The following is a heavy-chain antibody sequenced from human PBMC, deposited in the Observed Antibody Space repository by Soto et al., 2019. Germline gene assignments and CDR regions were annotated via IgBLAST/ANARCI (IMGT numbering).Heavy chain of an antibody. CDR2: IWYDGSNK. J-gene: IGHJ6*02. V-gene: IGHV3-33*08. CDR1: GFTFSSYV. CDR3: ARDSNYYYGMDV. Sequence: PGGSLRLSCAASGFTFSSYVMHWVRQAPGKGLEWVAVIWYDGSNKYYADSVKGRFTISRDNSKNTLYLQMNSLRAEDTAVYYCARDSNYYYGMDVWGQGTTVTV.